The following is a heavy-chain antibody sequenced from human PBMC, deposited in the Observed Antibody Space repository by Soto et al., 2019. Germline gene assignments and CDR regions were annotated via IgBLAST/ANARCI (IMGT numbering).Heavy chain of an antibody. Sequence: ASVKVSCKVSGYTLTELSMHWVRQAPGKGLEWMGGFDPEDGETIYARKFQGRVTMTEDTSTDTAYMELSSLRSEDTAVYYCATDLTSFGIAVAGKFDYWGQGTLVTVSS. J-gene: IGHJ4*02. D-gene: IGHD6-19*01. V-gene: IGHV1-24*01. CDR1: GYTLTELS. CDR2: FDPEDGET. CDR3: ATDLTSFGIAVAGKFDY.